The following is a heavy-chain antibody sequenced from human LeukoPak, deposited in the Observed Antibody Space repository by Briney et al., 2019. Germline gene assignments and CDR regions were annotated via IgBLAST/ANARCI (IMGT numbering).Heavy chain of an antibody. Sequence: GGSLRLSCAASGFTVSSNYMSWVRQAPGKGLEWVSVIYSGGSTYYADSVKGRFTISRDNSKNTLYLQMNSLRAEDTAVYYCAREAAGGYYYGSSGSLDAFDIWGQGTMVTVSS. CDR2: IYSGGST. J-gene: IGHJ3*02. V-gene: IGHV3-66*01. CDR1: GFTVSSNY. CDR3: AREAAGGYYYGSSGSLDAFDI. D-gene: IGHD3-22*01.